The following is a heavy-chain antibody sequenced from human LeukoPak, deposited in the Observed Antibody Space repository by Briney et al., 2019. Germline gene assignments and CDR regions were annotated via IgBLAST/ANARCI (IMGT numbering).Heavy chain of an antibody. Sequence: GGSLRLSCAASGFTFSNYWMSWVRQAPGKGLEWVANIKQDGNEKYYVDSVKGRFTISRDNAKNSLFLLMNTLTAEDTAVYYCASGDYMDSWGQGTLVTVSS. CDR3: ASGDYMDS. CDR2: IKQDGNEK. CDR1: GFTFSNYW. V-gene: IGHV3-7*01. J-gene: IGHJ4*02. D-gene: IGHD3-16*01.